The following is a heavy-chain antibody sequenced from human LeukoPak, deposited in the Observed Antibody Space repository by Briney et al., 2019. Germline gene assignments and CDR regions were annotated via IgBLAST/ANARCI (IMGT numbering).Heavy chain of an antibody. CDR3: ARSDYGDSSFDY. V-gene: IGHV4-34*01. Sequence: SETLSLTCAVYGGSFSGYYWSWIRQPPGKGLEWIGEINHSGSTNYNPSLKSRVTISVDTSKNQFSLKLSSVTAADTAVYYCARSDYGDSSFDYWGQGTLVTVSS. CDR1: GGSFSGYY. CDR2: INHSGST. D-gene: IGHD4-17*01. J-gene: IGHJ4*02.